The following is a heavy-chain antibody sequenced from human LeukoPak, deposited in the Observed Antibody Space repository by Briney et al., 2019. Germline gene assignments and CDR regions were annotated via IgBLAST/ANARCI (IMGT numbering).Heavy chain of an antibody. CDR1: GFTFSSYS. V-gene: IGHV3-48*01. CDR3: ARDRLPVDY. Sequence: GGSLRLSCAASGFTFSSYSMTWVRQAPGKGLEWVSCITSGRTTYYADSVKGRFTISRDNAKNSLYLQMNSLRAEDTAVYYCARDRLPVDYWGQGALVTVSS. CDR2: ITSGRTT. J-gene: IGHJ4*02.